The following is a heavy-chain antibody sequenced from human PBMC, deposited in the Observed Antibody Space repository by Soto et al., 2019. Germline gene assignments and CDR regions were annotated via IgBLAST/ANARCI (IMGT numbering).Heavy chain of an antibody. CDR3: AKEYNWNYGYSYDY. D-gene: IGHD1-7*01. V-gene: IGHV3-74*01. CDR2: INSDGSST. CDR1: GFTFSSYW. J-gene: IGHJ4*02. Sequence: GGSLRLSCAASGFTFSSYWMHWVRQAPGKGLVWVSRINSDGSSTSYADSVKGRFTISRDNAKSTLYLQMNSLRAEDTAVYYCAKEYNWNYGYSYDYWGQGTLVTVSS.